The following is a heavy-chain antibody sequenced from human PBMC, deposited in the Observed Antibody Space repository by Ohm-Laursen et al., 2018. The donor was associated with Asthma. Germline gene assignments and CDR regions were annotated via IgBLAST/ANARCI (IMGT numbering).Heavy chain of an antibody. CDR1: GFIFSSYG. CDR3: SRAARGSGYSTTTGGEFDS. V-gene: IGHV3-30*03. J-gene: IGHJ4*02. Sequence: SLRLSCSASGFIFSSYGIHWVRQAPGKGLEWVAVISYDGSNKYYADSLEGRFTISRDNSKNTLYLQVDSLRAEDTYIYYCSRAARGSGYSTTTGGEFDSWGQGTLVTVSS. CDR2: ISYDGSNK. D-gene: IGHD2/OR15-2a*01.